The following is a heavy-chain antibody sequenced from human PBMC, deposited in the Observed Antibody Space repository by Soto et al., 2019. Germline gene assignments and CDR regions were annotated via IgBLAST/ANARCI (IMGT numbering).Heavy chain of an antibody. V-gene: IGHV1-2*02. J-gene: IGHJ4*02. CDR2: FNPNSGGT. CDR1: GYTFTGYY. Sequence: QVQLVQSGAEVKKPGASVKVSCKASGYTFTGYYMHWVRQAPGQGLEWMGWFNPNSGGTNYAQKFQGRVTMTRDTSIIPAYMELSRLRSDDTAVYYCARDQGYSSSWYFDYWGQGTLVTVSS. CDR3: ARDQGYSSSWYFDY. D-gene: IGHD6-13*01.